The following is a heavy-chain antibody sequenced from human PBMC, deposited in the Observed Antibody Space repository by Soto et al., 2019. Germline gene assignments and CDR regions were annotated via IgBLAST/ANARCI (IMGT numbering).Heavy chain of an antibody. D-gene: IGHD5-18*01. V-gene: IGHV3-11*01. Sequence: GGSLRLSCAASGFTFSDYYMSWIRQAPGKGLEWVSYISSSGSTICYSDSVKGRFTISRDNAKNSLYLQMNSLRAEDTAAYSCARAVGYSYAYFDYWGKGTPVTVSS. CDR2: ISSSGSTI. CDR3: ARAVGYSYAYFDY. J-gene: IGHJ4*02. CDR1: GFTFSDYY.